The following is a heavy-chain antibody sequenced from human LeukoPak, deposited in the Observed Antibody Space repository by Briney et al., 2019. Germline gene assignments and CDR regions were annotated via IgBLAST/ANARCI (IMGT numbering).Heavy chain of an antibody. V-gene: IGHV4-39*01. CDR2: IYYSGST. CDR3: ASSKVDYFDY. J-gene: IGHJ4*02. CDR1: GGSISSYY. Sequence: SETLSLTCTVSGGSISSYYWGWIRQPPGKGLEWIGSIYYSGSTYYNPSLKSRVTISVDTSKNQFSLKLSSVTAADTAVYYCASSKVDYFDYWGQGTLVTVSS. D-gene: IGHD2-15*01.